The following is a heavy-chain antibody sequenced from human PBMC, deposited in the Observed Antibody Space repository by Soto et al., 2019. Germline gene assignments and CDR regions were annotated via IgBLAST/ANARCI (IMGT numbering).Heavy chain of an antibody. CDR1: GFTFSSHA. CDR3: AKGGDIVTSISS. V-gene: IGHV3-23*01. Sequence: PGGSLRLSCAASGFTFSSHAMTWVRQAPGKGLEWVSTINGRGGSTYYTDSVEGRFTISRDNSKNTLYLQMNSLRVEDTAVYHCAKGGDIVTSISSWGQGTLVTVSS. CDR2: INGRGGST. J-gene: IGHJ5*02. D-gene: IGHD3-16*02.